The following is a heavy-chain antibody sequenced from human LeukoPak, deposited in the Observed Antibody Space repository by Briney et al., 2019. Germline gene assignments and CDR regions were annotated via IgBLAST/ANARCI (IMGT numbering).Heavy chain of an antibody. V-gene: IGHV3-30*18. CDR1: GFTFSSYG. Sequence: PGRSLRLSCAASGFTFSSYGMHWVRQAPGKGLEWVAVISYDGSNKYYADSVKGRFTISRDNSKNTLYLQMNSLRAEDTAVYYCAKVAYDITIFAGLEMDYWGQGTLVTVSS. CDR3: AKVAYDITIFAGLEMDY. CDR2: ISYDGSNK. J-gene: IGHJ4*02. D-gene: IGHD3-3*01.